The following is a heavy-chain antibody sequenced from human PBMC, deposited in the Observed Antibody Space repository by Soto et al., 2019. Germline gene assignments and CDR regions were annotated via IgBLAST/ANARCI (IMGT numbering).Heavy chain of an antibody. V-gene: IGHV4-31*03. CDR2: IYYSGST. CDR1: GGSISSGGYY. CDR3: ARGDRKRYYFDY. J-gene: IGHJ4*02. Sequence: QMQLQESGPGLVKPSQTLSLTCTVSGGSISSGGYYWSWIRQHPGKGLEWIGYIYYSGSTYYNPSLKSRVTISVDTSKNQFSLKLSSVTAADTAVYYCARGDRKRYYFDYWGQGTLVTVSS.